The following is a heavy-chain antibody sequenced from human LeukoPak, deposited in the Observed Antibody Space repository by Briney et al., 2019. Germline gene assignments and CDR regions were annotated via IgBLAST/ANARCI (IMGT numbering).Heavy chain of an antibody. CDR1: GFTFSSYG. Sequence: GSLRLSCAASGFTFSSYGMHWVRQAPGKGLEWVAVIWYDGSNKYYADSVKGRFTISRDNSKNTLYLQMNSLRAEDTAVYYCAKSPRGSGYYYMDVWGKGTTVTVSS. D-gene: IGHD3-10*01. V-gene: IGHV3-33*06. CDR2: IWYDGSNK. J-gene: IGHJ6*03. CDR3: AKSPRGSGYYYMDV.